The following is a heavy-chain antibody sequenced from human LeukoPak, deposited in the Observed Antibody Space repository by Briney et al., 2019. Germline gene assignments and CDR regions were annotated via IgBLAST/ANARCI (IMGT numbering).Heavy chain of an antibody. Sequence: PSETLSLTCTVSGGSVSSGSHYWSWIRQPPGKGLEWIGYISYSGSTNYNPSLNVRVTISVDTSKNQFSLKLSSVTAADTAVYYCAKDLLPYYDSSGYTGDYFDYWGQGTLVTVSS. CDR2: ISYSGST. D-gene: IGHD3-22*01. CDR3: AKDLLPYYDSSGYTGDYFDY. J-gene: IGHJ4*02. V-gene: IGHV4-61*01. CDR1: GGSVSSGSHY.